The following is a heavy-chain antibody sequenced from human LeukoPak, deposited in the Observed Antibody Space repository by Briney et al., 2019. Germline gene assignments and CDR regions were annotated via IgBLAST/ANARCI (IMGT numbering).Heavy chain of an antibody. CDR3: AKVSGYCTNGACFSYY. D-gene: IGHD2-8*01. Sequence: GGSLRLSCAASGFTFSSSAMTWVRQAPGKGLEWVSAISGSGDSTYYYADSVKGRFTISRDNSKNTLYLQMNSLRAEDTAIYYCAKVSGYCTNGACFSYYWGQGTLVTVSS. J-gene: IGHJ4*02. V-gene: IGHV3-23*01. CDR1: GFTFSSSA. CDR2: ISGSGDST.